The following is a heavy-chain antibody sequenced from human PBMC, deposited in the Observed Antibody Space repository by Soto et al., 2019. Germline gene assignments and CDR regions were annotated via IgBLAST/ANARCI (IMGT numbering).Heavy chain of an antibody. CDR3: AKDVGVGELWVHWFDL. D-gene: IGHD3-10*01. CDR2: ISLDGTNK. Sequence: QVQLVESGGGVVQPGRSLRLSCAASGFTFSSYGMHWVRRAPGKGLGGVAVISLDGTNKYSADSVRGRFTFSRDNSKNTLYLQMNSLRDEDTAVYYCAKDVGVGELWVHWFDLWGQGTLVTVSS. CDR1: GFTFSSYG. J-gene: IGHJ5*02. V-gene: IGHV3-30*18.